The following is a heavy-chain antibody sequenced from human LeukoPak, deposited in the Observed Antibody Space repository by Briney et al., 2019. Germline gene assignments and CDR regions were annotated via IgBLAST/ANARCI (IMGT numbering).Heavy chain of an antibody. CDR3: ARGTGLDY. J-gene: IGHJ4*02. D-gene: IGHD1-14*01. CDR1: GFTFSSYE. Sequence: GGSLRLSCAASGFTFSSYEMNWVRQAPGKGLEWVSYITRGGSTIYYADSVKGRFTISRDNAKNSLYLHMNSLRDDDTAVYYCARGTGLDYWGQGTLVTVSS. CDR2: ITRGGSTI. V-gene: IGHV3-48*03.